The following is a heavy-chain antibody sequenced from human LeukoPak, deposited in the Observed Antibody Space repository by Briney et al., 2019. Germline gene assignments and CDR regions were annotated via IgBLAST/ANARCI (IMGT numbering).Heavy chain of an antibody. CDR3: ALSDADQRTGTTEPLSPNLGY. Sequence: SQTLSLTCTVSGGSISSGGYYWSWIRQPPGKGLEWIGYIYHSGSTYYNPSLKSRVTISVDRSKNQFSLKLSSVTAADTAVYYCALSDADQRTGTTEPLSPNLGYWGQGTLVTVSS. J-gene: IGHJ4*02. CDR1: GGSISSGGYY. D-gene: IGHD1-7*01. V-gene: IGHV4-30-2*01. CDR2: IYHSGST.